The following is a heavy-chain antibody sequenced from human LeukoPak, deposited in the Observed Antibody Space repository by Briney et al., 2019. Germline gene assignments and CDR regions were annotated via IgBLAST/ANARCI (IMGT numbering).Heavy chain of an antibody. V-gene: IGHV4-39*07. D-gene: IGHD3-9*01. J-gene: IGHJ4*02. CDR3: ARTIGVLRYFDWLLFFDY. CDR1: GGSISSSSYY. Sequence: SETLSLTCTVSGGSISSSSYYWGWIRQPPGKGLEWIGEINHSGSTNYNPSLKSRVTISVDTSKNQFSLKLSSVTAADTAVYYCARTIGVLRYFDWLLFFDYWGQGTLVTVSS. CDR2: INHSGST.